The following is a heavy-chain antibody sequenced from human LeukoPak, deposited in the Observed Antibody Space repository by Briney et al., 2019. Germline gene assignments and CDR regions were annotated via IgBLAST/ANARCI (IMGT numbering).Heavy chain of an antibody. Sequence: ASVKVSCKASGYTLTAYYMHWVRQAPGQGLEWMGWINPNSGGTNYAQNFQDRVTMTRDTSISTAYMELSRLTSDDTAIYYCARDVAALRLVDYWGQGTLVTVSS. CDR3: ARDVAALRLVDY. J-gene: IGHJ4*02. V-gene: IGHV1-2*02. CDR2: INPNSGGT. D-gene: IGHD6-13*01. CDR1: GYTLTAYY.